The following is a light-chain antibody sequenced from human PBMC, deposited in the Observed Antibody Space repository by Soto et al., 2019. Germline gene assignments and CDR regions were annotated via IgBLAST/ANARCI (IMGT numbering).Light chain of an antibody. CDR1: QSVSSK. Sequence: EIVMTQSPATLSVSPGEGATLSCRASQSVSSKLAWYQQKPGQAPRILIFGASGRATGIPDRFSGSGSGTDFTLTISRLEPEDFAVYYCQQYGSSPITFGQGTRL. J-gene: IGKJ5*01. V-gene: IGKV3-20*01. CDR2: GAS. CDR3: QQYGSSPIT.